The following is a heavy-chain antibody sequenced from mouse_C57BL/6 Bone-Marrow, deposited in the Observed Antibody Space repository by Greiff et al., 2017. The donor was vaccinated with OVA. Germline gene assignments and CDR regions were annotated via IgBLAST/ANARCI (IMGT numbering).Heavy chain of an antibody. CDR2: IYPGSGST. D-gene: IGHD2-1*01. J-gene: IGHJ4*01. Sequence: QVQLQQPGAELVKPGASVKMSCKASGYTFTSYWITWVKQRPGQGLEWIGDIYPGSGSTNYNEKFKSKATLTVDTSSSTAYMQLSSLTSEDSAVYYCARRWYYGNYAGYAMDYWGQVTSVTVSS. V-gene: IGHV1-55*01. CDR3: ARRWYYGNYAGYAMDY. CDR1: GYTFTSYW.